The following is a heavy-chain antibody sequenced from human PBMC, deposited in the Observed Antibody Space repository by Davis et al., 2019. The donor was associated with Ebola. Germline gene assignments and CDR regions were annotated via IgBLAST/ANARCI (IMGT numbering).Heavy chain of an antibody. V-gene: IGHV4-4*02. CDR3: AREKFISSSSFWYFDL. D-gene: IGHD6-13*01. CDR1: DGSISSDHW. J-gene: IGHJ2*01. CDR2: IYHSAST. Sequence: PSETLSLTCAVSDGSISSDHWWSWVRQPPGKGLEWIGEIYHSASTFYNPSLRSRVTISLDKSKNQFSLKLSSVTAADTAVYYCAREKFISSSSFWYFDLWGRGTLVTVSS.